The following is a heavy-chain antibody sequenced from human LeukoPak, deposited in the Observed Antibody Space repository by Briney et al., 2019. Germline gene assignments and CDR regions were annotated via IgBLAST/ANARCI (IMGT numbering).Heavy chain of an antibody. CDR3: ARYPLSYTGNWHYFFDY. J-gene: IGHJ4*02. Sequence: GASVTVSFTSSGYSFISYGITWVRQAPGQGLEWLGWISASNGNTNYAQKLQGRVTMTSDTSTSTAYMDLRSLTPDDTAFYYCARYPLSYTGNWHYFFDYWGQGTLLTVSS. D-gene: IGHD1-7*01. CDR1: GYSFISYG. V-gene: IGHV1-18*01. CDR2: ISASNGNT.